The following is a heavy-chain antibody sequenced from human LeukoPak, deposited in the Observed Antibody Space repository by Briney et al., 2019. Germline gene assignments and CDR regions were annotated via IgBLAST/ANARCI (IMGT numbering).Heavy chain of an antibody. Sequence: GGSLRLSCAASGFTFDEHAMHWVRQPPGKPLEWVSLINWDATAAYYADSVKGRFTVSRDDSKNTLYLQMNSLRGDDTAVYYCAKDGTSYYYIYYWGQGTLVTVSS. D-gene: IGHD2/OR15-2a*01. CDR1: GFTFDEHA. CDR2: INWDATAA. J-gene: IGHJ4*02. V-gene: IGHV3-43D*03. CDR3: AKDGTSYYYIYY.